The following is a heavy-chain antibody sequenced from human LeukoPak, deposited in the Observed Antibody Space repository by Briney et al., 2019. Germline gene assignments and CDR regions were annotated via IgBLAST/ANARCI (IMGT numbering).Heavy chain of an antibody. J-gene: IGHJ4*02. V-gene: IGHV4-34*01. CDR2: INHSGST. D-gene: IGHD3-10*01. Sequence: PSETLSLTCAVDGGSFSGYYWSWIRQPPGKGLEWIGEINHSGSTNYNPSLKSRVTISVDTSKNQFSLKLSSVTAADTAVYYCARTLKWFGDYKGYFDYWGQGTLVTVSS. CDR3: ARTLKWFGDYKGYFDY. CDR1: GGSFSGYY.